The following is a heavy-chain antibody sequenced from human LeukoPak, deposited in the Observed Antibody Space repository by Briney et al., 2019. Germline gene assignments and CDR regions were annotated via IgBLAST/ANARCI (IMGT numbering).Heavy chain of an antibody. V-gene: IGHV3-9*01. CDR3: AKGLQQWLVGMAFDY. CDR1: GFTFDDYA. J-gene: IGHJ4*02. CDR2: ISWNSGSI. Sequence: GWSLRLSCAASGFTFDDYAMHWVRQAPGKGLEWASGISWNSGSIGYADSVKGRFTISRDNAKNSLYLQMNSLRAEDTALYYCAKGLQQWLVGMAFDYWGQGTLVTVSS. D-gene: IGHD6-19*01.